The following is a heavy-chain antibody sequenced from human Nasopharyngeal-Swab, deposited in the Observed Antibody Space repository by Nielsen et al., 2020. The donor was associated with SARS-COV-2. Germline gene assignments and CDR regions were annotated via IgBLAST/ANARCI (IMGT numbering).Heavy chain of an antibody. V-gene: IGHV4-4*02. CDR3: ARVSVPGYNSSWYGMDV. D-gene: IGHD6-13*01. J-gene: IGHJ6*02. CDR2: IHHSGSP. CDR1: GGPITSTNW. Sequence: TCAVSGGPITSTNWWSLVRQPPGKGLECIGEIHHSGSPNYNPSLKSRVTISMEKSKNLVSLKLSSVTAADTAVYYCARVSVPGYNSSWYGMDVWGQGITVTVSS.